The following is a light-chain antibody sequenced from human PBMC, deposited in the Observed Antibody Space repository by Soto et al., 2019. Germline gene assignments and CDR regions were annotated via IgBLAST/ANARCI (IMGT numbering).Light chain of an antibody. V-gene: IGKV3-11*01. CDR3: QQRSNWPERT. CDR1: QSVSSY. CDR2: DAS. J-gene: IGKJ1*01. Sequence: EIVLTQSPATLSLSPGERATLSCRASQSVSSYLAWYQQKPGQAPRLLIYDASNRATGIPARFSGSGSGTDFTLTISSLEPEDFAVYYWQQRSNWPERTFGQGTKVEIK.